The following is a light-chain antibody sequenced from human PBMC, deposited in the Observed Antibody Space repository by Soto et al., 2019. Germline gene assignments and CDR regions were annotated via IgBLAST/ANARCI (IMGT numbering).Light chain of an antibody. CDR2: EVT. CDR3: SSYADSISVL. Sequence: QSALTQPPSASGSPGQSVTISCTGTSSDVGAYNYVSWYQQHPGKAPKLMIYEVTKRPSGVPDRFSGSKSGNTASLTVSGLQAEDEADYYCSSYADSISVLFGVGTKLTVL. V-gene: IGLV2-8*01. J-gene: IGLJ3*02. CDR1: SSDVGAYNY.